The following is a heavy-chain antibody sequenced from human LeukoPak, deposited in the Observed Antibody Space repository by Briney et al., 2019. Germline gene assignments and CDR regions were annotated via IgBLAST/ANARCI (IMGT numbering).Heavy chain of an antibody. CDR3: ARDTYYDTSGYYYDWFDP. CDR1: GYTFTSYG. V-gene: IGHV1-2*02. Sequence: ASVKVSCKASGYTFTSYGISWVRQAPGQGLEWMGWIDPNSGGTNYAQKFQGRVTMTRDTSISTAYMVLNRLRSDDTAVYYCARDTYYDTSGYYYDWFDPWGQGTLVTVSP. D-gene: IGHD3-22*01. CDR2: IDPNSGGT. J-gene: IGHJ5*02.